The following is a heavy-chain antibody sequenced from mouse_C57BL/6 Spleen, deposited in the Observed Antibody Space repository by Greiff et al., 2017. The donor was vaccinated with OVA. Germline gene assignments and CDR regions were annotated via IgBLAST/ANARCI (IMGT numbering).Heavy chain of an antibody. CDR1: GFSLTSYG. CDR2: IWSGGST. J-gene: IGHJ1*03. Sequence: QVQLKESGPGLVQPSQSLSITCTVSGFSLTSYGVHWVRQSPGKGLEWLGVIWSGGSTDYNAAFISRLSISKDNSKSQVFFKMNSLQADDTAIYYCARSGGSYWYFDVWGTGTTVTVSS. D-gene: IGHD1-1*02. CDR3: ARSGGSYWYFDV. V-gene: IGHV2-2*01.